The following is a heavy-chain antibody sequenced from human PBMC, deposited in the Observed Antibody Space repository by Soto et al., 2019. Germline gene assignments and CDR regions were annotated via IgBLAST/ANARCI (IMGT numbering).Heavy chain of an antibody. J-gene: IGHJ6*02. CDR3: ARDPGYDLLTGYHYGMDV. CDR1: GFTFSSYS. Sequence: PGGSLRLSCAASGFTFSSYSMNWVRQAPGKGLEWVSSISSSSSYIYYADSVKGRFTISRDNAKNSLYLQMNSLRAEDTAVYYCARDPGYDLLTGYHYGMDVWGQGTTVTVS. D-gene: IGHD3-9*01. CDR2: ISSSSSYI. V-gene: IGHV3-21*01.